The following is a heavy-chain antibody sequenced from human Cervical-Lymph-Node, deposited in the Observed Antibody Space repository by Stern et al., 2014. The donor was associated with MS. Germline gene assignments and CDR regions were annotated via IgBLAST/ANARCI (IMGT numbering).Heavy chain of an antibody. J-gene: IGHJ4*02. D-gene: IGHD5-24*01. CDR2: IWYDGSKK. CDR1: GFSFSNYG. V-gene: IGHV3-33*01. Sequence: VQLVESGGGVVQPGRSLRLSCAASGFSFSNYGFHWVRQAPGKGLEWLAVIWYDGSKKYYADSVKGRFTISRDNSKNILYLQMKSLRVEDTSIYYCAREAGDGYNKVDYWGQGTLVTVSS. CDR3: AREAGDGYNKVDY.